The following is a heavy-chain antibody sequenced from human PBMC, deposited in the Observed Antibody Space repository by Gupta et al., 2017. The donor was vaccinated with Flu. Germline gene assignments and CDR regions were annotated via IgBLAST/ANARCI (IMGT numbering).Heavy chain of an antibody. V-gene: IGHV1-46*03. CDR2: INPSDEST. D-gene: IGHD2-15*01. J-gene: IGHJ4*02. Sequence: MHWVRQAPGQGPEWMGIINPSDESTSYAQKFQGRVTMTRGTSTSTFYMDLSSLRSEDTAVYYCARGICSGGSCYADYWGQGTLVTVSS. CDR3: ARGICSGGSCYADY.